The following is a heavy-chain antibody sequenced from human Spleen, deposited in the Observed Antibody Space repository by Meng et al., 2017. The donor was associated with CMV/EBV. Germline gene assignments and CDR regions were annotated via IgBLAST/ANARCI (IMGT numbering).Heavy chain of an antibody. CDR1: GYSISSGYY. CDR3: ARAAVRIAAAGSYYYYGMDV. J-gene: IGHJ6*02. D-gene: IGHD6-13*01. CDR2: INHSGST. Sequence: SETLSLTCTVSGYSISSGYYWSWIRQPPGKGLEWIGEINHSGSTNYNPSLKSRVTISVDTSKNQFSLKLSSVTAADTAVYYCARAAVRIAAAGSYYYYGMDVWGQGTTVTVSS. V-gene: IGHV4-38-2*02.